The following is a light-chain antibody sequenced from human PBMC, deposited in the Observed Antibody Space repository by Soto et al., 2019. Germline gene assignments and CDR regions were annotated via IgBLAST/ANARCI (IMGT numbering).Light chain of an antibody. CDR2: GAS. V-gene: IGKV3-20*01. CDR3: QQYGSSPPVT. Sequence: EIVLTQSPGTLSLSPGERATLSCRASQSVSSSYLAWYQQKPGQAPRLLIYGASGRATGMPDRFSGSVSGTDFTLTISRLEPEDFAVYYCQQYGSSPPVTFGQGTRLEIK. J-gene: IGKJ5*01. CDR1: QSVSSSY.